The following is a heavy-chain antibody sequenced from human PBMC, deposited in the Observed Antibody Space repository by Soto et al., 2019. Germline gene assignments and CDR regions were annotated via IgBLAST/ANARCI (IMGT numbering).Heavy chain of an antibody. Sequence: EVQLLESGGGLVQPGGSLRLSCAASGFTFISYAMSGVRQAPGKGLEWVSAMSGSGGSTYYADSVKGRFTISRDNAKNTLYLQMNSLRAEDTAVYYCAKLGPPKGGVVITLDYYYYYMYVWGKGTTVTVSS. J-gene: IGHJ6*03. CDR1: GFTFISYA. CDR3: AKLGPPKGGVVITLDYYYYYMYV. D-gene: IGHD3-3*01. V-gene: IGHV3-23*01. CDR2: MSGSGGST.